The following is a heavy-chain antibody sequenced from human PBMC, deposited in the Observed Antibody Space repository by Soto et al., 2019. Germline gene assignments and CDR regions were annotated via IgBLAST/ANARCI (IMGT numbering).Heavy chain of an antibody. CDR2: ISYDGSNK. D-gene: IGHD3-22*01. CDR1: GFTFSSYA. Sequence: QVQLVESGGCVVQPGRSLRLSCAASGFTFSSYAMHWVRQAPGKGLEWVAVISYDGSNKYYADSVKGRFTISRDNSKNTLYLQMNSLRAEDTAVYYCARGWRDSSGYTYYWGQGTLVTVSS. CDR3: ARGWRDSSGYTYY. V-gene: IGHV3-30-3*01. J-gene: IGHJ4*02.